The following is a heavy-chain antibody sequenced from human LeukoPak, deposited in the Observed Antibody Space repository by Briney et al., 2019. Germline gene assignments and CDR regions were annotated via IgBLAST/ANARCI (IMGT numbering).Heavy chain of an antibody. Sequence: SETLSLTCTVSGDSITSYYWSWIRQSPEKGLEWIGRIYTTGTTNYNPSLKGRVTVSVDTSKNQFFLKLRSVTAADTAVYYCARDVRGSGDYWGQGTLVTVSS. D-gene: IGHD6-25*01. J-gene: IGHJ4*02. CDR1: GDSITSYY. CDR3: ARDVRGSGDY. CDR2: IYTTGTT. V-gene: IGHV4-4*07.